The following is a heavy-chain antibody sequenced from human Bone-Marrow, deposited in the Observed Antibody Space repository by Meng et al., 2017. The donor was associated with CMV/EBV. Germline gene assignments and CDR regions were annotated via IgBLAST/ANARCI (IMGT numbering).Heavy chain of an antibody. V-gene: IGHV5-51*01. CDR1: GYSFTSYW. CDR3: ARHPRYYDFWSGPKGDYYYYGMDV. CDR2: IYPGDSDT. Sequence: GESLKISCKGSGYSFTSYWIGWVRQMPGKGLEWMGIIYPGDSDTRYSPSFQGQVTISADKSISTAYLQWSSLKASDTAMYYCARHPRYYDFWSGPKGDYYYYGMDVWGQGTTVTVPS. D-gene: IGHD3-3*01. J-gene: IGHJ6*02.